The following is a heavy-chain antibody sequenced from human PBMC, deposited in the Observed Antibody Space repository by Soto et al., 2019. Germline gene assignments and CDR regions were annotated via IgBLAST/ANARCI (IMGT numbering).Heavy chain of an antibody. V-gene: IGHV1-18*01. CDR2: ISAYNGNT. Sequence: ASVKVSCKASGYTFTSYGISWVRQAPGQGLEWMGWISAYNGNTNYAQKLQGRVTMTTDTSTSTAYMELRSLRSDDTAVYYCVRTRSGFHSPYNWFDPWGQGTLVTVSS. D-gene: IGHD3-3*01. J-gene: IGHJ5*02. CDR1: GYTFTSYG. CDR3: VRTRSGFHSPYNWFDP.